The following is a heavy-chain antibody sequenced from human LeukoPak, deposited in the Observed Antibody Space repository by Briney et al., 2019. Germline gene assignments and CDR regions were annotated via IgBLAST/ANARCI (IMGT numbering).Heavy chain of an antibody. D-gene: IGHD1-26*01. V-gene: IGHV3-23*01. Sequence: QTGGSLRLSCAASGFTFSSYAMSWVRQAPGKGLEWVSAISGSGGSTYYADSVKGRFTISRDNSKNTLYLQMNSLRAEDTAVYYCAKGGSSGSFEWDFDYWGQGTLVTVSS. CDR1: GFTFSSYA. J-gene: IGHJ4*02. CDR2: ISGSGGST. CDR3: AKGGSSGSFEWDFDY.